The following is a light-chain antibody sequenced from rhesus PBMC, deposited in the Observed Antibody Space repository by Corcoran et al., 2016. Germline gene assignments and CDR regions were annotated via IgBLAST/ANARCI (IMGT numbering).Light chain of an antibody. J-gene: IGKJ2*01. Sequence: DIQMTQSPSSLSASVGDRVTITCRARQGITTDLAWYQQKPGENPKTLIYEVSRLQSGTPSRFSGSGSGTDFTLTISSLQSEDFATYYCQHYDTIPYSFGQGTKVEIK. V-gene: IGKV1-25*01. CDR3: QHYDTIPYS. CDR1: QGITTD. CDR2: EVS.